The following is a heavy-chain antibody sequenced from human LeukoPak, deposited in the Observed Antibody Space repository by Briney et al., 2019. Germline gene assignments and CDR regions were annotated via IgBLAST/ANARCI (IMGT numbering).Heavy chain of an antibody. Sequence: GGSLRLSCAASGFTFSSYEVNWVRQAPGKGLERVSYISSSGSTIYYADSVKGRFTISRDNAKNSLYLQMNSLRAEDTAVYYCARGWGDIVVVTAIGYWGQGTLVTVSS. CDR2: ISSSGSTI. V-gene: IGHV3-48*03. CDR3: ARGWGDIVVVTAIGY. D-gene: IGHD2-21*02. CDR1: GFTFSSYE. J-gene: IGHJ4*02.